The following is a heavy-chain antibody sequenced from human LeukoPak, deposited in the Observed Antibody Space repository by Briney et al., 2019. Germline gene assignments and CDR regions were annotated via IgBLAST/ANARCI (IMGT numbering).Heavy chain of an antibody. V-gene: IGHV3-7*01. D-gene: IGHD7-27*01. Sequence: PGGSLRLSCAGSGFTFSNYWMSWVRQAPGKGLEWVANIKQDGSEKYYVDSVKGRFTISSDNAKNSMYLQMNSLRAEDTAVYYCARDNWGLRAFDIWGQGTVVTVS. CDR3: ARDNWGLRAFDI. J-gene: IGHJ3*02. CDR2: IKQDGSEK. CDR1: GFTFSNYW.